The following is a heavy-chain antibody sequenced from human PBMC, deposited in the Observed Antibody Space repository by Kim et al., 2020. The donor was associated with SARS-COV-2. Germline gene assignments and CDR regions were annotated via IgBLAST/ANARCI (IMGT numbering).Heavy chain of an antibody. CDR3: ARRITMVRGAAPGWFDP. J-gene: IGHJ5*02. CDR2: IIPIFGTA. Sequence: SVKVSCKASGGTFSSYAISWVRQAPGQGLEWMGGIIPIFGTANYAQKFQGRVTITADESTSTAYMELSSLRSEDTAVYYCARRITMVRGAAPGWFDPWGQGTLVTVSS. CDR1: GGTFSSYA. V-gene: IGHV1-69*13. D-gene: IGHD3-10*01.